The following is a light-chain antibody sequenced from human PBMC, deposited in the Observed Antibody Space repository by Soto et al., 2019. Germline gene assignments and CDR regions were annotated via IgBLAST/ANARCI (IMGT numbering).Light chain of an antibody. CDR3: SSYAGSNNVV. V-gene: IGLV2-8*01. CDR2: EVI. Sequence: QSVLTQPASVSGSPGQSITISCTGTSSDIGHYNYVSWYQQHPGKAPKLMIYEVIKRPSGVPDRFSGSKSGNTASLTVSGLQAEDEADYYCSSYAGSNNVVFGGGTKVTVL. CDR1: SSDIGHYNY. J-gene: IGLJ2*01.